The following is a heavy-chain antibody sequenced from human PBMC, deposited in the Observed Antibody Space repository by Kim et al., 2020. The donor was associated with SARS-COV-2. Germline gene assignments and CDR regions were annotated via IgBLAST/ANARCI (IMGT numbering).Heavy chain of an antibody. Sequence: SVKVSCKASGGTFSSYAISWVRQAPGQGLEWMGGIIPIFGTANYAQKFQGRVTITADESTSTAYMELSSLRSEDTAVYYCARAGRTERGWYLSYFDYWGQGTLVTVSS. CDR2: IIPIFGTA. CDR1: GGTFSSYA. CDR3: ARAGRTERGWYLSYFDY. D-gene: IGHD6-19*01. J-gene: IGHJ4*02. V-gene: IGHV1-69*13.